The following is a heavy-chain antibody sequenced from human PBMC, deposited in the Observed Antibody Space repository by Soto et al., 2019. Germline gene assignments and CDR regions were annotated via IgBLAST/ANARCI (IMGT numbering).Heavy chain of an antibody. V-gene: IGHV4-34*01. Sequence: PSESLSLTCAVYGGSFSGYYGGWIRQPPGKGREWIGEINHSGSTNYNPSLKSRVTISVDTSKNQFSLKLSSVTAADTAVYYCARTRYGSGSYYPDYYYYYGMDVWGQGTTVTVSS. D-gene: IGHD3-10*01. CDR1: GGSFSGYY. CDR3: ARTRYGSGSYYPDYYYYYGMDV. CDR2: INHSGST. J-gene: IGHJ6*02.